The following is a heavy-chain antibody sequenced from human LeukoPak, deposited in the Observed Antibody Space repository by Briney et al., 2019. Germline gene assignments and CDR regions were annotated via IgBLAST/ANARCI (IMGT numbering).Heavy chain of an antibody. CDR3: ASSSNFCYYYMDV. CDR2: IYSNGIT. CDR1: GGSISSYF. J-gene: IGHJ6*03. V-gene: IGHV4-4*07. Sequence: SETLSLTCTVSGGSISSYFWTWIRQPAGKGLEWIGRIYSNGITNYNPSLKSRVTMSIDTSKKEFSLKLSSVTAADTAIYYCASSSNFCYYYMDVWGKGTTVTVSS.